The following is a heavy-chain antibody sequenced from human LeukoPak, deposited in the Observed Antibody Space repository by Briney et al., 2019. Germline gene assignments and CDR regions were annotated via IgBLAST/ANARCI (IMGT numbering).Heavy chain of an antibody. CDR2: ISGSGGRT. CDR1: GFTVSTNY. Sequence: GGSLRLSCAASGFTVSTNYMSWVRQAPGKGLEWVSAISGSGGRTFYADSVKGRFTISRDNSKNTLYLQMNSLRAEDSAVYYCARGPGATYGDYWGQGTLVTVSS. CDR3: ARGPGATYGDY. J-gene: IGHJ4*02. D-gene: IGHD4-17*01. V-gene: IGHV3-23*01.